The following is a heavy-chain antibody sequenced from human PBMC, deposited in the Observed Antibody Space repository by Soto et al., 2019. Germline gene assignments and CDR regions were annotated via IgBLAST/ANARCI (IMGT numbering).Heavy chain of an antibody. CDR3: ARAAAAGPYVGSYGTDV. CDR1: GGTFSSYA. V-gene: IGHV1-69*13. Sequence: SVKVSCKASGGTFSSYAISWVRQAPGQGLEWMGGIIPIFGTANYAQKFQGRVTITADESTSTAYMELSSLRSEDTAVYYCARAAAAGPYVGSYGTDVWGQGTTVTVSS. J-gene: IGHJ6*02. CDR2: IIPIFGTA. D-gene: IGHD6-13*01.